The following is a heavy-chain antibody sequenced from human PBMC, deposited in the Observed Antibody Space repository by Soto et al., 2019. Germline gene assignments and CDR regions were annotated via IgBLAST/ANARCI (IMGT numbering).Heavy chain of an antibody. CDR2: ITVGSSHI. J-gene: IGHJ4*02. Sequence: PWGSLRLSCTGSGFPFSAYNINWVRQAPGKGLEWVSSITVGSSHIYQPNSMKGRFTISRDDAKNSVYLQIDSLRDEDTALYYCSRSPEVGVRGAYWGQGTLVTVSS. CDR1: GFPFSAYN. D-gene: IGHD3-16*01. V-gene: IGHV3-21*01. CDR3: SRSPEVGVRGAY.